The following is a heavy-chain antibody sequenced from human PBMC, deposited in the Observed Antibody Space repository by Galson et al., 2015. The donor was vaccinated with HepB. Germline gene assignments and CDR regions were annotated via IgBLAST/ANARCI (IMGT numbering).Heavy chain of an antibody. J-gene: IGHJ4*02. V-gene: IGHV1-8*01. D-gene: IGHD6-13*01. Sequence: GNTGYAQKFQGRVTMTRNTSISTAYMELSSLRSEDTAVYYCARGNSWSDFWGQGTLVTVSS. CDR2: GNT. CDR3: ARGNSWSDF.